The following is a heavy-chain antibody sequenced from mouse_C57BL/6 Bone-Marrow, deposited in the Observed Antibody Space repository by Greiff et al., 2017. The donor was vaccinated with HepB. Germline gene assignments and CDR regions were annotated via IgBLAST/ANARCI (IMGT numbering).Heavy chain of an antibody. J-gene: IGHJ4*01. CDR2: IYPGNSDT. CDR1: GYTFTSYW. Sequence: EVQLQQSGTVLARPGASVKMSCKTSGYTFTSYWMHWVNQRPGQGLEWIGAIYPGNSDTSYNQKVKGKAKLTAVTSASIAHMELSSLTNEDSAVYYCTRKDPVIFDDAMDYWGQGTSVTVSS. CDR3: TRKDPVIFDDAMDY. V-gene: IGHV1-5*01.